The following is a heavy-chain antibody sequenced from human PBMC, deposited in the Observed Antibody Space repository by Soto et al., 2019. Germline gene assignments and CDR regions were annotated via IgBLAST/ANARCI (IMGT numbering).Heavy chain of an antibody. J-gene: IGHJ6*02. CDR2: INPNSGGT. V-gene: IGHV1-2*02. D-gene: IGHD2-15*01. CDR1: GYTFTGYY. Sequence: VSVKVSCKASGYTFTGYYMHWVRQAPGQGLEWMGWINPNSGGTNYAQKFQGRVTMTRDTSISTAYMELSRLRSDDTAVYYCARSRMGWYYYGMDVWGQGTTVTVSS. CDR3: ARSRMGWYYYGMDV.